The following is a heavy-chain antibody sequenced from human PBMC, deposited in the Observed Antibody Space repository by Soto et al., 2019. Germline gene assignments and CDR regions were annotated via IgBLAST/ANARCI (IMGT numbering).Heavy chain of an antibody. Sequence: QVQLVESGGGVVQPGRSLRLSCAASGFTFSSYGMHWVRQAPGKGLEWEAVISYDGSNKYYADSVKGRFTISRDNSKNTLYLQMNSLRAEDTAVYYCAKDVVVDYYYYGMDVWGQGNTVTVSS. CDR1: GFTFSSYG. V-gene: IGHV3-30*18. CDR3: AKDVVVDYYYYGMDV. CDR2: ISYDGSNK. J-gene: IGHJ6*02. D-gene: IGHD2-15*01.